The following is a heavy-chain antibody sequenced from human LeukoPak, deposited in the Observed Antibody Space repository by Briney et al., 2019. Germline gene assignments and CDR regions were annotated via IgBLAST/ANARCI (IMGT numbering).Heavy chain of an antibody. D-gene: IGHD6-19*01. CDR2: ISGSGDST. J-gene: IGHJ4*02. CDR1: GFIFSNYG. CDR3: AKNRGSYSSGRYVDY. Sequence: GGSLRLSCAASGFIFSNYGMSWVRQAPGKGLEWVSYISGSGDSTYYPDSVKGRVTISRDNSQNTLYLQMSSLRAEDTAVYYCAKNRGSYSSGRYVDYWGQGTVATVSS. V-gene: IGHV3-23*01.